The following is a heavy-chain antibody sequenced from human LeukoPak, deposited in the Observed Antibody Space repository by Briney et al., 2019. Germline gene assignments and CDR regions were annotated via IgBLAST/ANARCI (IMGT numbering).Heavy chain of an antibody. CDR2: ISGSGGST. V-gene: IGHV3-23*01. D-gene: IGHD4-11*01. CDR1: GLTFRNYA. Sequence: GGSLRLSCAASGLTFRNYAMSWVRQAPGKGLEWVSTISGSGGSTYYEDSMKGRFTISRDNSKNMLYLQMNSLRAEDKAVYYCAKDITVIKDIDYWGQGTLVTVSS. CDR3: AKDITVIKDIDY. J-gene: IGHJ4*02.